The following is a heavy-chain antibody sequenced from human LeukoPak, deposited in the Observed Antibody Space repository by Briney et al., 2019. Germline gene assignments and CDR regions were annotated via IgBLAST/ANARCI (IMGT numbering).Heavy chain of an antibody. CDR2: INHSENT. CDR1: GGSFSGYY. J-gene: IGHJ4*02. D-gene: IGHD3/OR15-3a*01. V-gene: IGHV4-34*01. Sequence: SETLSLTCAVYGGSFSGYYWSWIRQPLGKGLEWIGEINHSENTDYNPSLKSRVTISVDTSKNQLSLELSSVTAADTAVYYCARHLRWRTSFSPFDYWGQGTLVTVSS. CDR3: ARHLRWRTSFSPFDY.